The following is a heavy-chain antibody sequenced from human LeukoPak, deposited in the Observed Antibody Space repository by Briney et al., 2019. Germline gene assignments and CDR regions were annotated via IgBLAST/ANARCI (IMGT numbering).Heavy chain of an antibody. CDR2: IWYDGSNK. Sequence: PGGSLRLSCAASGFTFSNYAMSWVRQAPGKGLEWVAVIWYDGSNKYYADSVKGRFTISRDNSKNTLYLQMNSLRAEDTAVYYCARALNYFDYWGQGTLVTVSS. CDR3: ARALNYFDY. CDR1: GFTFSNYA. V-gene: IGHV3-33*08. J-gene: IGHJ4*02.